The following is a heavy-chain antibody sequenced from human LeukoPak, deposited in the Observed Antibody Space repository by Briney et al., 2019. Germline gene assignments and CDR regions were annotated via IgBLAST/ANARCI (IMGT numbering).Heavy chain of an antibody. J-gene: IGHJ5*02. CDR2: IRSKGNNYAT. CDR3: SRSYGSGPNWFDP. V-gene: IGHV3-73*01. Sequence: GGSLKFSCAASGFTFSGAAMHWVRQASGKGLEWVGRIRSKGNNYATAYAASVEGRFTISRDDSRSTAYLQMNNLQTEDTAVYYCSRSYGSGPNWFDPWGQGTLVTVSS. D-gene: IGHD3-10*01. CDR1: GFTFSGAA.